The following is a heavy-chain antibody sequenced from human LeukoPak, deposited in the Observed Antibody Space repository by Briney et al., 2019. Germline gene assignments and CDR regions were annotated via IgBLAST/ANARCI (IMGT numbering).Heavy chain of an antibody. CDR1: GFTFSSFW. CDR3: ARDSGWCRFDY. J-gene: IGHJ4*02. Sequence: GGSLRLSCATSGFTFSSFWVTWVRQARGKGLEWVANIKEDGSQKYYVASVKGRFTISRYNAKNSLFLQANSLRVDDTVVYYCARDSGWCRFDYWGQGTLVTVSS. V-gene: IGHV3-7*03. CDR2: IKEDGSQK. D-gene: IGHD6-19*01.